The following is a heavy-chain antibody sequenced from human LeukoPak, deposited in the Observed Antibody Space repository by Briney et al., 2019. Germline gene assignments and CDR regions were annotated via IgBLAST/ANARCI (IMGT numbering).Heavy chain of an antibody. CDR2: LSYDGSHK. CDR1: GFTLIDHY. J-gene: IGHJ6*02. CDR3: ARGDRVGTTNYYYGMDV. V-gene: IGHV3-30*03. Sequence: GGSLRLSCSGSGFTLIDHYMDWVRQSPGKGLEWVSVLSYDGSHKYYADSVTGRFTISRDNSKNTLYLQMNSLRVEDTAVYYCARGDRVGTTNYYYGMDVRGQGTTVTVSS. D-gene: IGHD1-26*01.